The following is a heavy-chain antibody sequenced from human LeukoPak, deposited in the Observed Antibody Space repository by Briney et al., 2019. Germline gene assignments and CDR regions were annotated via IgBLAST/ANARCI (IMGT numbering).Heavy chain of an antibody. Sequence: GGSLRLSCAASGFTFSSYGMHWVRQAPGKGLEWVAVIWYDGSNKYYADSVKGRFTISRDNSKNTLYLQMNSLRAEDTAVYYCARDLRGYRYGPGYWGQGTLVTVSS. CDR2: IWYDGSNK. V-gene: IGHV3-33*01. J-gene: IGHJ4*02. CDR3: ARDLRGYRYGPGY. CDR1: GFTFSSYG. D-gene: IGHD3-16*02.